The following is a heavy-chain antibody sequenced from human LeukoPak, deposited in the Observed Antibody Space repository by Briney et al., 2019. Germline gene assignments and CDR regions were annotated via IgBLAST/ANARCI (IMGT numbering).Heavy chain of an antibody. CDR3: ARDMTTVTTGSRIEDY. CDR1: GGTFSSYA. V-gene: IGHV1-69*04. J-gene: IGHJ4*02. CDR2: IIPILGIA. D-gene: IGHD4-17*01. Sequence: SVKVSCKASGGTFSSYAISWVRQAPGQGLEWMGRIIPILGIANYAQKFQGRVTITADKSTSTAYMELSSLRSEDTAVYYCARDMTTVTTGSRIEDYWGQGTLVTVSS.